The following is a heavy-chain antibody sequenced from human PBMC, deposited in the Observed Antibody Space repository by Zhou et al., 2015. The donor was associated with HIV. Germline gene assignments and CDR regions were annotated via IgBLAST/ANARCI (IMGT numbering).Heavy chain of an antibody. CDR3: ASEKGQTSYFDY. CDR2: VRLSGGTS. D-gene: IGHD3-16*01. J-gene: IGHJ4*02. Sequence: QVQLVQSGAEVKKPGSSVKVSCKASGGTFTNNYMHWVRQAPGQGLEWMGVVRLSGGTSSLAQKLQDRVTMTRDTSTSVVYMELSSLRSEDTAVYYCASEKGQTSYFDYWGQGTPVTVSS. CDR1: GGTFTNNY. V-gene: IGHV1-46*04.